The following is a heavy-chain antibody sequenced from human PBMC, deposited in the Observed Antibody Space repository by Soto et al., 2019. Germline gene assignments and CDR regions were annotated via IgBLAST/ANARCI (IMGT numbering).Heavy chain of an antibody. CDR3: ARARREVVLVWFDP. D-gene: IGHD2-2*01. J-gene: IGHJ5*02. V-gene: IGHV1-18*01. Sequence: RASVKVSCKASGYTFTSYGISWVRQAPGQGLEWMGWISAYNGNTNYAQKLQGRVTMTTDTSTSTAYMELRSLRSDDTAVYYCARARREVVLVWFDPWGQGTLVTVSS. CDR2: ISAYNGNT. CDR1: GYTFTSYG.